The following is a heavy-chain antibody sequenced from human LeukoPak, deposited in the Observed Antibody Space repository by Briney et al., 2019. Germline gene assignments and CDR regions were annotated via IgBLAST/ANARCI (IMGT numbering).Heavy chain of an antibody. CDR3: ARLQREGYNSLGSYNLHY. CDR1: GYSFTNYW. V-gene: IGHV5-51*01. J-gene: IGHJ4*02. Sequence: GESLKISCKGSGYSFTNYWIGWVRQMPGKGLEWMGIIYPGDSDNRYSPSFQGQVTISADKSISTAYLQWSSLKASDTAVCYCARLQREGYNSLGSYNLHYWGQGTLVTVSS. D-gene: IGHD5-24*01. CDR2: IYPGDSDN.